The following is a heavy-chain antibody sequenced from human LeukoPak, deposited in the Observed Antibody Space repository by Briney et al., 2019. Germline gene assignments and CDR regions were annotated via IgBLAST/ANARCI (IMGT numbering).Heavy chain of an antibody. CDR1: GGSFSGYY. Sequence: SETLSLTCAVYGGSFSGYYWSWNRQPPGKGLEWIGEINHSGSTNYNPSLKSRVTISVDTSKNQFSLKLSSVTAADTAVYYCANAVSRVGDYWGQGTLVTVSS. D-gene: IGHD3-3*01. V-gene: IGHV4-34*01. CDR3: ANAVSRVGDY. CDR2: INHSGST. J-gene: IGHJ4*02.